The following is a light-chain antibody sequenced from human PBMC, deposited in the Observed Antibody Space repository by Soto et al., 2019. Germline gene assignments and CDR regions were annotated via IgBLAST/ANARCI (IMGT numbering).Light chain of an antibody. Sequence: DIQLTQSPSSLSASVGDRVTITCRASQSISTSLNWYQQKPGKAPNLLIFTSSNLESGVPSRFSGSGSGTDFTLTISSLQPEDFATYYCQQSHSSLPITFGQGTRLEIK. J-gene: IGKJ5*01. CDR3: QQSHSSLPIT. CDR1: QSISTS. V-gene: IGKV1-39*01. CDR2: TSS.